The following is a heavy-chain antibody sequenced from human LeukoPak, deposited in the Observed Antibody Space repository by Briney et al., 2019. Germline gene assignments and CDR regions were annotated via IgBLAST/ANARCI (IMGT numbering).Heavy chain of an antibody. CDR3: ARTVLLWFGRNNWFDP. J-gene: IGHJ5*02. D-gene: IGHD3-10*01. V-gene: IGHV4-34*01. CDR2: INHSGST. CDR1: GGSFSGYY. Sequence: SETLSLTCAVYGGSFSGYYWSWIRQPPGKGLEWIEEINHSGSTNYNPSLKSRVTISVDTSKNQFSLKLSSVTAADTAVYYCARTVLLWFGRNNWFDPWGQGTLVTVSS.